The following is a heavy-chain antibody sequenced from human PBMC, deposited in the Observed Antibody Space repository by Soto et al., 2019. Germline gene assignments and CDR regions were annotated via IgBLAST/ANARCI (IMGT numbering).Heavy chain of an antibody. V-gene: IGHV2-5*02. D-gene: IGHD3-3*01. CDR3: AHRVLRAVFGLVTTTAIYFDF. CDR2: IYWDDDK. CDR1: GFSLTTSGVG. Sequence: QITLNESGPTQVKPRQTLTLTCTFSGFSLTTSGVGVGWIRQSPGKAPEWLALIYWDDDKSYSPSLKSRLTITKDTSKHQVVLKMADLDPADTATYYCAHRVLRAVFGLVTTTAIYFDFWGQGTPVAVSS. J-gene: IGHJ4*02.